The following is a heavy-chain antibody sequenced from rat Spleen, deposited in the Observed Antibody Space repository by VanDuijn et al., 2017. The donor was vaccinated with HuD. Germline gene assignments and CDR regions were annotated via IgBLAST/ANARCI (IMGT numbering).Heavy chain of an antibody. CDR1: GFSLTSYN. CDR3: ARGGGGYLDY. Sequence: QVQLKESGPGLVQPSQTLSLTCTVSGFSLTSYNVHWVRQPTGKGREGMGIIGTGGSTDYNSALKSRLSISRDTSKSQVFLKMNSLQTEDIGTYYCARGGGGYLDYWGQGVMVTVSS. V-gene: IGHV2-30*01. J-gene: IGHJ2*01. CDR2: IGTGGST. D-gene: IGHD1-11*01.